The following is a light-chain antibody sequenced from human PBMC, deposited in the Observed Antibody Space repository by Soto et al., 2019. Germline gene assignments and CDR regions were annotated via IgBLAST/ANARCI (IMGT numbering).Light chain of an antibody. CDR2: QTS. J-gene: IGKJ2*01. Sequence: DNQMTQSPSTLSASVGDRVTITCRASQSISTWLAWYQQKPGKAPKVLIHQTSIRQDGVPSRFSGTGSGTEFTLTIDSLQSDDFATYYCQQYHDFGQGPKLEI. CDR3: QQYHD. CDR1: QSISTW. V-gene: IGKV1-5*03.